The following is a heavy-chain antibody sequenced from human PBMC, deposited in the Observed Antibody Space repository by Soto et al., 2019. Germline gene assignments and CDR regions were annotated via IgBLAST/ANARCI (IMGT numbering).Heavy chain of an antibody. CDR3: ARTRTKYYDDSSGYLLFDY. CDR1: GGSISSGGYY. V-gene: IGHV4-31*03. J-gene: IGHJ4*02. Sequence: PSETLSLTCTVSGGSISSGGYYWSWIRQHPGKGLEWIGYIYYSGSTYYNPSLKSRVTISVDTSKNQFSLKLSSVTAADTAVYYCARTRTKYYDDSSGYLLFDYWGQGTLVTVSS. D-gene: IGHD3-22*01. CDR2: IYYSGST.